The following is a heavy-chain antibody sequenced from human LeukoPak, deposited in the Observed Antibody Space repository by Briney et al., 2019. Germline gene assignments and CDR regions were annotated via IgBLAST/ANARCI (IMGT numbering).Heavy chain of an antibody. Sequence: GGSLRLSCAASGITFSTYWMQWVRQAPGKGLVWVSRISPDGSTTTYADSVKGRFTISRDNVKNTLFLQMNSLRAEDTAVYFCARGRYCTSGSCYSDYWGQGTLATVSS. CDR3: ARGRYCTSGSCYSDY. CDR2: ISPDGSTT. CDR1: GITFSTYW. J-gene: IGHJ4*02. V-gene: IGHV3-74*01. D-gene: IGHD2-15*01.